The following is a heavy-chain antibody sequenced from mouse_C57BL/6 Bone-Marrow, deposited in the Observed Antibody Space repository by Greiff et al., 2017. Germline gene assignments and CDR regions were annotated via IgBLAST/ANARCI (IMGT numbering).Heavy chain of an antibody. Sequence: QVRLQQPGPERVKPGASVMISCKASGYTFPDYYINWVKQRPGQGLEWIGWIFPGIGSTYYNEKFKSKATLTVDKSYSTAYMLLSSLTSEDSAVYFCAREAKWGQGTLVTVSA. CDR1: GYTFPDYY. CDR3: AREAK. CDR2: IFPGIGST. V-gene: IGHV1-75*01. J-gene: IGHJ3*02. D-gene: IGHD3-2*02.